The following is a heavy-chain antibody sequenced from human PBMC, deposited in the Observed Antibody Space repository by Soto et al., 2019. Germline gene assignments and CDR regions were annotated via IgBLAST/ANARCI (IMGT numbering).Heavy chain of an antibody. CDR2: ISYNGSNK. V-gene: IGHV3-30*18. Sequence: LGGSLRLSCAASGFTFSSYGMHWVRQAPGKGLEWVAVISYNGSNKYYADSVKGRFTISRDNSKNTLYLQMNSLRAEDTAVYYCVKQHNRNNYYGMDVWGQGTTVTVSS. CDR1: GFTFSSYG. CDR3: VKQHNRNNYYGMDV. J-gene: IGHJ6*02. D-gene: IGHD6-13*01.